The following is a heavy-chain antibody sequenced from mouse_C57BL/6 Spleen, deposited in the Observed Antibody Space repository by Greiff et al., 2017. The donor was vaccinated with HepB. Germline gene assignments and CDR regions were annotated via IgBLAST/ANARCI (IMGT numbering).Heavy chain of an antibody. V-gene: IGHV5-17*01. Sequence: EVMLVESGGGSVKPGGSLKLSCAASGFTFSDYGMHWVRQAPEKGLEWVAYISSGSSTIYYADTVKGRFTISRDNAKNTLFLQMTSLRSEDTAMYYCARNYGSSLAWFAYWGQGTLVTVSA. CDR3: ARNYGSSLAWFAY. CDR2: ISSGSSTI. D-gene: IGHD1-1*01. J-gene: IGHJ3*01. CDR1: GFTFSDYG.